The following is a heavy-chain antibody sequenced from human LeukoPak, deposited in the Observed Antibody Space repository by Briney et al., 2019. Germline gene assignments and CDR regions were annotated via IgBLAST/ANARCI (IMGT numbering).Heavy chain of an antibody. D-gene: IGHD6-6*01. Sequence: GRSLRLSCAASGFTFSSYAMHWVRQAPGKGLEWVAVISYDGSNKYYADSVKGRFTISRDNSKNTLYLQMNSLRAEDTAVYYCAKDGVSIAARPVGYYYMDVWGKGTTVTVSS. CDR3: AKDGVSIAARPVGYYYMDV. CDR2: ISYDGSNK. J-gene: IGHJ6*03. V-gene: IGHV3-30-3*01. CDR1: GFTFSSYA.